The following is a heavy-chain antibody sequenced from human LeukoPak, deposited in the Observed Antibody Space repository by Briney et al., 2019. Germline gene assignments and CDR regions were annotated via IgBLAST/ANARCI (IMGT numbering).Heavy chain of an antibody. V-gene: IGHV1-69*13. CDR2: IIPIFGTA. CDR1: GGTFISYA. CDR3: ASKGGGDCPTTCRYYYGMDV. D-gene: IGHD2-21*02. Sequence: ASVKVSCKASGGTFISYAISWVRQAPGQGLEWMGGIIPIFGTANYAQKFQGRVTITADESTSTAYMELSSLRSEDTAVYYCASKGGGDCPTTCRYYYGMDVWGQGTTVTVSS. J-gene: IGHJ6*02.